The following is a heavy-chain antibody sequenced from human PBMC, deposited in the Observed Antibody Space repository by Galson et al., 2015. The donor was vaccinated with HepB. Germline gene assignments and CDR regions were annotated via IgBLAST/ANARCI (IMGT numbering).Heavy chain of an antibody. Sequence: SLRLSCATSGFTFKTYGMHWVRQAPGKGPEWVAVVSYDGSNKYYADSVKGRFTISRDNSKSTLYLQMNSLRAEDTAVYYCARDLGRVTVIPFHWGQGTLVTVSS. V-gene: IGHV3-33*01. CDR1: GFTFKTYG. CDR2: VSYDGSNK. D-gene: IGHD2-21*02. CDR3: ARDLGRVTVIPFH. J-gene: IGHJ4*02.